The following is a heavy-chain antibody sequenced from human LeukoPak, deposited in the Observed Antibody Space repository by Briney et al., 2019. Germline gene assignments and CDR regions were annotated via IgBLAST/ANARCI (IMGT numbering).Heavy chain of an antibody. CDR1: GYTLTTYD. D-gene: IGHD5-12*01. Sequence: ASVKVSCKASGYTLTTYDINWVRQATGQGLEWMGWMNPNSGNTGYAQKFQGRVTMTRNTSISTAYMELSSLRSEDTAVYYCARGSPPYYSGYEVGDYWGQGTLVTVSS. J-gene: IGHJ4*02. CDR2: MNPNSGNT. CDR3: ARGSPPYYSGYEVGDY. V-gene: IGHV1-8*01.